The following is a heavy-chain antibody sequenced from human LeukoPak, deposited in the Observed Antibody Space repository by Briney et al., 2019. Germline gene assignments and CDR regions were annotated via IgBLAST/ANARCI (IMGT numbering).Heavy chain of an antibody. V-gene: IGHV3-30*18. CDR1: GFTFSSYV. Sequence: HPGGSLRLSCAASGFTFSSYVMHWVRQAPGKGLEWVAVISYDGSNKYYADSVKGRFTISRDNSKNTLYLQMNSLRAEDTAVYYCAKGSTVTSYYYGMDVWGQGTTVTVSS. D-gene: IGHD4-17*01. CDR3: AKGSTVTSYYYGMDV. J-gene: IGHJ6*02. CDR2: ISYDGSNK.